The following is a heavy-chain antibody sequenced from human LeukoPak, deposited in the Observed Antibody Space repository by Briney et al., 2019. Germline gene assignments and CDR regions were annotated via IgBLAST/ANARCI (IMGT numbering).Heavy chain of an antibody. D-gene: IGHD2-2*01. V-gene: IGHV3-48*04. CDR1: GFPFTSYS. CDR2: ISGNSGVI. J-gene: IGHJ6*02. CDR3: ARDPALLYYYYGMDV. Sequence: PGGSLRLSCVASGFPFTSYSMDWVRQAPGKGLERVSYISGNSGVIYYADSVKGRFTISRDNAKNSLYLQMNSLRAEDTAVYYCARDPALLYYYYGMDVWGQGTTVTVSS.